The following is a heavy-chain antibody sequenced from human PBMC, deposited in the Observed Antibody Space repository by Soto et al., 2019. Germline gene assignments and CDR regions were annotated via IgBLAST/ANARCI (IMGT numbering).Heavy chain of an antibody. D-gene: IGHD3-10*01. V-gene: IGHV3-9*01. CDR3: ARSRSGAVADSFDF. CDR2: ISWNSGNI. CDR1: GFRFDDYA. J-gene: IGHJ4*02. Sequence: DVKLVESGGGLVQPGRSLRLSCTASGFRFDDYAMYWVRQPPGKGLEWVSGISWNSGNIAYADSVKGRFTISRDNSKDTVYLQMNSLRDEDSAMFYCARSRSGAVADSFDFWGQGTLVTVSS.